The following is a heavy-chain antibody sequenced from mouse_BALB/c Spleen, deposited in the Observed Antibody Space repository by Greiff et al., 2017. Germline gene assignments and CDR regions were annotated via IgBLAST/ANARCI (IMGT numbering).Heavy chain of an antibody. D-gene: IGHD2-1*01. CDR3: ARGGNPYAMDY. Sequence: QVQLQQSGAELMKPGASVKISCKATGYTFSSYWIEWVKQRPGHGLEWIGEILPGSGSTNNNEKFKGKATFTADTSSNTAYMQLSSLTSEDSAVYYCARGGNPYAMDYWGQGPSVTVSS. CDR2: ILPGSGST. J-gene: IGHJ4*01. CDR1: GYTFSSYW. V-gene: IGHV1-9*01.